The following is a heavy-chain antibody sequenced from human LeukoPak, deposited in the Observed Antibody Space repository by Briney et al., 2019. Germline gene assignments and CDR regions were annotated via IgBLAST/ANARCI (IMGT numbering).Heavy chain of an antibody. CDR2: ISYDGSNK. Sequence: GGSLRLSCAASGFTFSSYAMHWVRQAPGKGLEWVAVISYDGSNKYYADSVKGRFTISRDNSKNTLHLQMNSLRAEDTAVYYCARGWRPFDYWGQGTLVTVSS. CDR3: ARGWRPFDY. J-gene: IGHJ4*02. D-gene: IGHD2-21*02. CDR1: GFTFSSYA. V-gene: IGHV3-30-3*01.